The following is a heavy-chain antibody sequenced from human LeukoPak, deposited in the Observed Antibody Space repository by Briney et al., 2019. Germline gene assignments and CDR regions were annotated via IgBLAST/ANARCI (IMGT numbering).Heavy chain of an antibody. V-gene: IGHV4-61*02. Sequence: SQTLSLTCTVSGGSISSGSYYWSWIRQPAGKGLEWIGRIHTSGSTNYNPSLKSRVTISVDTSKNQFSLKLSSVTAADTAVYSCARHGGLWFGAGVYWGQGTLVTVSS. CDR3: ARHGGLWFGAGVY. D-gene: IGHD3-10*01. CDR1: GGSISSGSYY. CDR2: IHTSGST. J-gene: IGHJ4*02.